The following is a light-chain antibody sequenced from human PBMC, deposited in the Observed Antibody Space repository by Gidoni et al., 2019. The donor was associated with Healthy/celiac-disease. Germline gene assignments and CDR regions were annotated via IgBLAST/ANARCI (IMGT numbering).Light chain of an antibody. J-gene: IGKJ4*01. CDR1: QSVSSSY. CDR2: GAS. CDR3: QQYGSSPLT. Sequence: IVLTQSPGTLCLSPGERANLSCRASQSVSSSYLAWYQPKPGQAPRLLIYGASSRATGIPDRFSGSGSGTDFTLTISRLDPEDFAVYYCQQYGSSPLTFGGGTKVEIK. V-gene: IGKV3-20*01.